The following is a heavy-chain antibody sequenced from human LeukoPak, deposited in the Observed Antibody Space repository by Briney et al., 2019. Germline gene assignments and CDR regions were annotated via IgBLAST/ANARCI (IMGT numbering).Heavy chain of an antibody. Sequence: GGSLRLSCAASGFTFSSYGMHWVRQAPGKGLEWVAFIRYDGSNKYYAGSVKGRFTISRDNSKNTLYLQMNSLRAEDTAVYYCARDHSGLASYPNPWGQGTLVTVSS. CDR1: GFTFSSYG. CDR2: IRYDGSNK. CDR3: ARDHSGLASYPNP. J-gene: IGHJ5*02. V-gene: IGHV3-30*02. D-gene: IGHD3-10*01.